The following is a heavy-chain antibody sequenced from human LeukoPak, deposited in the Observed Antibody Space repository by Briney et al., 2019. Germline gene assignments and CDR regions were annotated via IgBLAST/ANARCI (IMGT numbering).Heavy chain of an antibody. CDR1: GYSFTNNW. D-gene: IGHD1-26*01. J-gene: IGHJ4*02. V-gene: IGHV5-10-1*01. Sequence: PGESLKISCNGSGYSFTNNWISWVRQMPGKGLEWMGRIDPSDSHINYSPSFQGHVTISVDKSISTAYLQWSSLRASDTAMYYCARQGRGSYRRDFDYWGQGTLVTVSS. CDR2: IDPSDSHI. CDR3: ARQGRGSYRRDFDY.